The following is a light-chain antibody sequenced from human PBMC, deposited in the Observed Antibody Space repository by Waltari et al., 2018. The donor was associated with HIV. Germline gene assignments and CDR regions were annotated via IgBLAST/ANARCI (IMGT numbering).Light chain of an antibody. Sequence: HSALTQPASVSGSPGQSITIPCPGPTRDFDTFDFVSWYQQSPGRAPQLIIFEVYFRPSGVSQRFSGSKSGDTASLTISALRAEDEADYFCSSYSARGFVAFGGGTKVTVL. CDR1: TRDFDTFDF. V-gene: IGLV2-14*01. CDR3: SSYSARGFVA. CDR2: EVY. J-gene: IGLJ3*02.